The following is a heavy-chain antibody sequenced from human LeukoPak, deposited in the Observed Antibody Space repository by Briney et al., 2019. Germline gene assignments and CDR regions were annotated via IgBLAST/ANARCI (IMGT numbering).Heavy chain of an antibody. CDR1: GFTFSSYA. Sequence: GGSLRLSCAASGFTFSSYAMHWVRQAPGKGLEWVAVISYDGSNKYYADSVKGRFTISRDNSKNTLYLQMNSLRAEDTAVYYCARAGGGQLVNYYYGMDVWAKGPRSPSP. V-gene: IGHV3-30*04. J-gene: IGHJ6*02. D-gene: IGHD6-6*01. CDR3: ARAGGGQLVNYYYGMDV. CDR2: ISYDGSNK.